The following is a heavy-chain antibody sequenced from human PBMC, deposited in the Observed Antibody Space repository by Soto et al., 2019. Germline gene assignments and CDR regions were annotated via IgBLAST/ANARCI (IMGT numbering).Heavy chain of an antibody. D-gene: IGHD3-10*01. CDR3: AHRAYYYGSGSYYTH. V-gene: IGHV2-5*02. J-gene: IGHJ4*02. CDR1: GFSLSTREVG. CDR2: IYWADDK. Sequence: QITLKESGPTLMKPTQTLTLTCTFSGFSLSTREVGVGWIRQPPGKALEWLALIYWADDKRYSPSLKSRLTVAKDTSKNLVILIMTHMDPEDTATYYCAHRAYYYGSGSYYTHWGQGTLVTVSS.